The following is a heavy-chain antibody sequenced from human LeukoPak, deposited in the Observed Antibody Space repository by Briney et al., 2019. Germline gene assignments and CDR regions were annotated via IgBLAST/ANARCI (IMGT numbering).Heavy chain of an antibody. J-gene: IGHJ4*02. CDR3: AKADYCSGGSCYYFDY. CDR2: ISYDGSNK. Sequence: GGSLRLSCAASGFTFSSYAMHWVRQAPGKGLEWVAVISYDGSNKYYADSVKGRFTISRDNSKNTLYLQMNSLRAEDTAVYYCAKADYCSGGSCYYFDYRGQGTLVTVSS. V-gene: IGHV3-30-3*01. CDR1: GFTFSSYA. D-gene: IGHD2-15*01.